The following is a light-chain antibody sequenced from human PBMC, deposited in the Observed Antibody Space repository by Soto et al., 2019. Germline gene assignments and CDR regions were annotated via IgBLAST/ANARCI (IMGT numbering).Light chain of an antibody. J-gene: IGKJ2*01. CDR3: QESYSTPYT. CDR2: AAS. Sequence: DIQMTQSPSSLSASLGDRVTITCRATQSISTYLNWYQQKPGKAPKLLIYAASSLQSGVPSRFSGSGSGTDFTLTISSLQPEDFATYFCQESYSTPYTFGLGTKLDIK. CDR1: QSISTY. V-gene: IGKV1-39*01.